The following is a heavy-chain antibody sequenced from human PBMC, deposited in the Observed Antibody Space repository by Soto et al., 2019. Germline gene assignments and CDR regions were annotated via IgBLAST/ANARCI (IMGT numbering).Heavy chain of an antibody. D-gene: IGHD5-18*01. V-gene: IGHV4-31*03. Sequence: LSLTCTVSGGSISSGGYYWSWIRQHPGKGLEWIGYIYYSGSTYYNPSLKSRVTISVDTSKNQFSLKLSSVTAADTAVYYCARTAMVSFDYWGQGTLVTVSS. CDR2: IYYSGST. CDR1: GGSISSGGYY. J-gene: IGHJ4*02. CDR3: ARTAMVSFDY.